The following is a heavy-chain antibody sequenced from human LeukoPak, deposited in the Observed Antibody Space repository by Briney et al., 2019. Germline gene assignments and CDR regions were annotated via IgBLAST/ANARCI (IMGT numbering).Heavy chain of an antibody. V-gene: IGHV4-30-4*02. CDR3: AVGGWLRYAY. J-gene: IGHJ4*02. Sequence: SETLSLTCTVSGGSISSGDYFWSWIRQPPGKGLEWIGYIYYSGSTYYNPSLKSRVTISVDTSKNQFSLKLSSVTAADTAVYYCAVGGWLRYAYWGQGTLVTVSS. CDR2: IYYSGST. CDR1: GGSISSGDYF. D-gene: IGHD5-24*01.